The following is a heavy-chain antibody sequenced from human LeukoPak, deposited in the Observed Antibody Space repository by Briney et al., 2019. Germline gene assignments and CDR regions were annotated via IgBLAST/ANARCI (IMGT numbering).Heavy chain of an antibody. Sequence: PGGSLRLSCAASGFTFDDYAMHWVRQAPGKGLEWVSGISWNSGSIGYADSVKGRFTISRDNAKNSLYLQMNSLRAEDTALYYCAKDIVGGYDILTPQFDYWGQGTLVTVSS. CDR2: ISWNSGSI. J-gene: IGHJ4*02. CDR3: AKDIVGGYDILTPQFDY. D-gene: IGHD3-9*01. V-gene: IGHV3-9*01. CDR1: GFTFDDYA.